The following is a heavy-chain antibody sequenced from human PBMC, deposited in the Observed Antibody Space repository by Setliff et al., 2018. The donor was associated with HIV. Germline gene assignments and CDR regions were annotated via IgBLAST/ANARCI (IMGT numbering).Heavy chain of an antibody. CDR1: GGSISRGSYS. CDR2: ISYTGIT. J-gene: IGHJ4*02. Sequence: PSETLSLTCTVSGGSISRGSYSWGWIRQPPGKGLEWIGSISYTGITNYNPSLKSRVTISVDTSENQFSLKLRSVTAADTAVYYCEVAGQWGQGTLVTVSS. CDR3: EVAGQ. V-gene: IGHV4-39*01. D-gene: IGHD6-19*01.